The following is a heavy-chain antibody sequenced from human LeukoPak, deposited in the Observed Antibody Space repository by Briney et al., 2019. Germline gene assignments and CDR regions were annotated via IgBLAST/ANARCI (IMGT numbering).Heavy chain of an antibody. D-gene: IGHD6-19*01. Sequence: SETLSLTCTVSGDPINSYYWSWIRQPPGKGLEWIGYIFYSGSTNYNPSLKSRVTISVDTSKNQFSLKLSSVTAADTAVYYCARRITSSGWYRLDYWGQGTLVTVSS. CDR1: GDPINSYY. CDR2: IFYSGST. CDR3: ARRITSSGWYRLDY. J-gene: IGHJ4*02. V-gene: IGHV4-59*08.